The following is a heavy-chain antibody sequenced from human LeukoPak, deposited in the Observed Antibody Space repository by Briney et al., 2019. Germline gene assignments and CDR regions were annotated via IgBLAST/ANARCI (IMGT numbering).Heavy chain of an antibody. J-gene: IGHJ5*02. V-gene: IGHV1-18*01. Sequence: ASVKVSCKASGYTFSNYGVIWVRQAPGRGLEWLEWISAYNGNTNYALKFQGRVTMTRDTSTSTAYMEVTSLRSDDTAVYYCARGTTRFGELTDWLDPWGQRALVTVSS. D-gene: IGHD3-10*02. CDR2: ISAYNGNT. CDR1: GYTFSNYG. CDR3: ARGTTRFGELTDWLDP.